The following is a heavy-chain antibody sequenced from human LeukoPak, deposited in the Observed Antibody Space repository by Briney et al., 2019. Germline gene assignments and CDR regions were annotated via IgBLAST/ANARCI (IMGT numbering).Heavy chain of an antibody. D-gene: IGHD2/OR15-2a*01. Sequence: GRSLRLSCVTSGFSFSTYDMSWVRQAPGKGLEWVSGITANTRGSITYYADSVKGRFTISRDSSKDKLYLQMNSLRAEDTAVYFCARGGYFSFDYWGQGTLVTVSS. J-gene: IGHJ4*02. CDR3: ARGGYFSFDY. V-gene: IGHV3-23*01. CDR1: GFSFSTYD. CDR2: ITANTRGSIT.